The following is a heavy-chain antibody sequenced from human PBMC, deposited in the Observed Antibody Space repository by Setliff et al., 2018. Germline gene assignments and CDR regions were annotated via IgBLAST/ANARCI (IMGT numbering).Heavy chain of an antibody. J-gene: IGHJ4*02. CDR1: GFTFRDYS. Sequence: PGGSLSLSCATSGFTFRDYSLTWVRQAPGKGLEWVAGIDQISRTYYPDSMKGRFTISRDNSRNTISLQINDLRAEDTATYYCAKDRVNDGVWDFDSWGQGLLVTVSS. D-gene: IGHD4-17*01. CDR2: IDQISRT. CDR3: AKDRVNDGVWDFDS. V-gene: IGHV3-53*01.